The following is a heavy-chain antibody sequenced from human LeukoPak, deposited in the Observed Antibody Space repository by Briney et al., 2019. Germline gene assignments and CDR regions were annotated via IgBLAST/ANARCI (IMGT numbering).Heavy chain of an antibody. D-gene: IGHD3-3*01. V-gene: IGHV4-34*08. J-gene: IGHJ4*02. CDR2: IDHRGTA. CDR1: GFTFSSYW. Sequence: PGGSLRLSCAASGFTFSSYWMSWIRQPPGKGLEWIGDIDHRGTATYNPSLKSRLTISADASKNQFSLKLNSVTDADTAVYYCAVGITILGVAASFDSWGQGNLVIVSS. CDR3: AVGITILGVAASFDS.